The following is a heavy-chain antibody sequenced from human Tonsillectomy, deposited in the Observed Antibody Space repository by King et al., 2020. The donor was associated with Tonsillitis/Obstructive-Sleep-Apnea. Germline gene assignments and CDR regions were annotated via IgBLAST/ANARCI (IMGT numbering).Heavy chain of an antibody. CDR1: GYSFTNYW. D-gene: IGHD6-6*01. CDR3: VRRYSSSSPYFDY. CDR2: IYPDDSDT. V-gene: IGHV5-51*01. Sequence: VQLVESGAEVKKPGESLEISCTGSGYSFTNYWIGWVRQMPGKGLEWMGIIYPDDSDTRYSPSFQGQVTISADKSISTAYLQWSSLKASDTAVYYCVRRYSSSSPYFDYWGQGTLVTVSS. J-gene: IGHJ4*02.